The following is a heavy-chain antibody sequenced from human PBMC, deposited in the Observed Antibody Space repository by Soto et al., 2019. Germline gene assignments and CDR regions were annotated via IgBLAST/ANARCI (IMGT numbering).Heavy chain of an antibody. CDR2: LSGSGVST. V-gene: IGHV3-23*01. Sequence: GGSLRLSCVAAGFPFSNYAMTWVRQAPGKGLEWVSALSGSGVSTYYADSVMGRFTISRDNSKNTVYLQMNSLRAEDTAVYYCAKIESRFFYDSTGYYPFDYWGQGTLVTVSS. CDR1: GFPFSNYA. D-gene: IGHD3-22*01. CDR3: AKIESRFFYDSTGYYPFDY. J-gene: IGHJ4*02.